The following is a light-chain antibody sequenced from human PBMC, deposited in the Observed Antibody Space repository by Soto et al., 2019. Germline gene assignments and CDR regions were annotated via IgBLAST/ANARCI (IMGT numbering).Light chain of an antibody. Sequence: IQMAHSPSSLSASVGDRVTITCRASQSISSYLNWYQQKPGKAPKLLIYAASSLQSGVPSRFSGSGSGTDFTLTISSLQPEDFATYYCQQSYSTLLLTFGGGTKVDI. CDR2: AAS. J-gene: IGKJ4*01. V-gene: IGKV1-39*01. CDR1: QSISSY. CDR3: QQSYSTLLLT.